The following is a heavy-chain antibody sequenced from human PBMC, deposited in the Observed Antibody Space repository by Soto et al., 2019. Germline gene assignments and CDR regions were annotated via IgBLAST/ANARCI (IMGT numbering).Heavy chain of an antibody. CDR3: ARRSGWDGMDV. D-gene: IGHD6-19*01. J-gene: IGHJ6*02. V-gene: IGHV3-48*03. CDR1: GFTFSSYE. CDR2: ISSSGSTI. Sequence: GGSLRLSCAASGFTFSSYEMNWVRQAPGKGLEWVSYISSSGSTIYYADSVKGRFTISRDNAKNSLYLQMNSLRAEDTAVYYCARRSGWDGMDVWGQGTTVTVSS.